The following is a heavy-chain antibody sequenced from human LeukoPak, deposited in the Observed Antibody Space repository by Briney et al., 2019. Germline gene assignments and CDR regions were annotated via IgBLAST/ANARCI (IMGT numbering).Heavy chain of an antibody. CDR1: DHSISSEDY. CDR2: MYYSGSP. J-gene: IGHJ3*02. D-gene: IGHD6-13*01. V-gene: IGHV4-38-2*02. Sequence: PSETLSLTCTVSDHSISSEDYWGWIRQPPGKGLEWIGNMYYSGSPYYNPSLKSRVTISVDTSKNEFSLKLNSVTAADTAVYFCARGAAAAGTLGFDAFDIWGQGTVVTVSS. CDR3: ARGAAAAGTLGFDAFDI.